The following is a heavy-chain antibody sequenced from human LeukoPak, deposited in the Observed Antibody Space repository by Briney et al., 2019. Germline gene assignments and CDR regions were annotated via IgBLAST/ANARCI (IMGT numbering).Heavy chain of an antibody. D-gene: IGHD3-22*01. V-gene: IGHV1-69*13. CDR1: GGTFSSYA. Sequence: SVTVSCKASGGTFSSYAISWVRQAPGQGLKWMGGIIPIFGTANYAQKFQGRVTITADGSTSTAYMELSSLRSEDTAVYYCARYPITMKGFDYWGQGTLVTVSS. J-gene: IGHJ4*02. CDR3: ARYPITMKGFDY. CDR2: IIPIFGTA.